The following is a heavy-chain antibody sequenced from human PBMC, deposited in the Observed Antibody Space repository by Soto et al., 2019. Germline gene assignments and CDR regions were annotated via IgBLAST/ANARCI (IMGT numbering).Heavy chain of an antibody. CDR2: IYSGGST. D-gene: IGHD2-8*01. Sequence: EVQLVESGGGLVQPGGSLRLSCAASGFIFSNNYMSWVRQAPGRGLEWVSLIYSGGSTHCADSVMGRFTIARDNYKNTLYLQMDSLGVEDTDVYYCVRDHLGVAVYWGRGTLVTVSP. J-gene: IGHJ4*02. CDR1: GFIFSNNY. V-gene: IGHV3-66*01. CDR3: VRDHLGVAVY.